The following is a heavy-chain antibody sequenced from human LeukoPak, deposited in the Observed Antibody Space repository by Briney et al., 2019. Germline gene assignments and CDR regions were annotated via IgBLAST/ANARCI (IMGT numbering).Heavy chain of an antibody. Sequence: PSETLSLTCTVSGGSMSPYHWGWIRQPPGKGLEWTGYIYYSGSTNYNPSLKSRVTISVDTSKNQFSLKLSSVTAADTAVYYCARGGALTGDDAFDIWGQGTMVTVSS. CDR3: ARGGALTGDDAFDI. CDR1: GGSMSPYH. CDR2: IYYSGST. D-gene: IGHD7-27*01. J-gene: IGHJ3*02. V-gene: IGHV4-59*12.